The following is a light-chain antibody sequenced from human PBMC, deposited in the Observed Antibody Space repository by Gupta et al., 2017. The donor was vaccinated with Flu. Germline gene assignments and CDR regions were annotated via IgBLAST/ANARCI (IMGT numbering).Light chain of an antibody. CDR2: DDS. V-gene: IGLV3-21*02. Sequence: YVLTQPPSVSVAPGQTATIPCGGNNIGNKIVHWYQQKPGQAPVLVVHDDSDRPSGIPERFSGSNSGNTATLTISRVEAGDEADYYCQVWDSSSHHSVFGGGTKLSVL. CDR3: QVWDSSSHHSV. J-gene: IGLJ3*02. CDR1: NIGNKI.